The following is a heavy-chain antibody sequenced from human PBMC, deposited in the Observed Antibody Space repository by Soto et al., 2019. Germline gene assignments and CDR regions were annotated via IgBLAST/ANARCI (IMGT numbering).Heavy chain of an antibody. Sequence: SETLSLTCTVSGGSVNSARYYWSWVRQPPGKGLEWIAYIYYSGSTKYNSSLKSRVTISVDTSKNQFSLKLTSVTAADTAVCYCARVGVAVTGIDYWGPGTLVTVSS. J-gene: IGHJ4*02. CDR1: GGSVNSARYY. CDR3: ARVGVAVTGIDY. D-gene: IGHD6-19*01. V-gene: IGHV4-61*01. CDR2: IYYSGST.